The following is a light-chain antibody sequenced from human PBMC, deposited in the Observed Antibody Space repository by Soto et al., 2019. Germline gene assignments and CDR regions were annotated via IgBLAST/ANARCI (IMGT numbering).Light chain of an antibody. CDR1: QSISRY. CDR2: DAT. J-gene: IGKJ1*01. CDR3: QQSDVSPRT. V-gene: IGKV1-39*01. Sequence: DIQMTQSPSSLSASVGDRVTITCRASQSISRYVNGYQQRPGKEHNLRSDDATRLHSWVPPRGSASGEGTDFTLPITSLQIEECATYYCQQSDVSPRTFGQGTKVDI.